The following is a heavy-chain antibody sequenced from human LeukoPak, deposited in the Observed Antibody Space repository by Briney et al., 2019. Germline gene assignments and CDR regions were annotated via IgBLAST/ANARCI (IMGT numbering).Heavy chain of an antibody. CDR3: ARGQWDTAMVPGYFDY. V-gene: IGHV3-30-3*01. D-gene: IGHD5-18*01. CDR2: ISYDGSNK. J-gene: IGHJ4*02. Sequence: PGGSLRLSCAASGFTFSSYAMHWVHQAPGKGLEWVAVISYDGSNKYYADSVKGRFTISRDNSKKTLYLQMNSLRAEDTAVYYCARGQWDTAMVPGYFDYWGQGTLVTVSS. CDR1: GFTFSSYA.